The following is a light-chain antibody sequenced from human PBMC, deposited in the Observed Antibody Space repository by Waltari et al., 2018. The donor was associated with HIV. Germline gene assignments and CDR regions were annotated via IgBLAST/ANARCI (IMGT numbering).Light chain of an antibody. CDR2: EVS. Sequence: QSALTQPASVSGSPGQSITISCTGTNSDVGIYNYVSWYQQHSGKAPKVMIYEVSQRPSGVSHRFSGSKSGNTASLTISGLQAEDEADYYCCSYTIGRTLVFGTGTKVAV. V-gene: IGLV2-14*01. CDR3: CSYTIGRTLV. CDR1: NSDVGIYNY. J-gene: IGLJ1*01.